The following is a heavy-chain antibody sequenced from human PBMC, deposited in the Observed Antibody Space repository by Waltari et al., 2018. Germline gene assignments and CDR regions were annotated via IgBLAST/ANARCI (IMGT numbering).Heavy chain of an antibody. J-gene: IGHJ4*02. CDR1: GYSISRGYY. CDR2: IYHSGTT. V-gene: IGHV4-38-2*01. Sequence: QVQLQESGPGLVKPSVTLSLTCAVSGYSISRGYYWGWIRQPPGKGLEWIGIIYHSGTTYYNPSLRSRVTISVDTSKNQFSLKLSSVTAADTAVYYCDGVVVAAKGWGQGTLVTVSS. D-gene: IGHD2-15*01. CDR3: DGVVVAAKG.